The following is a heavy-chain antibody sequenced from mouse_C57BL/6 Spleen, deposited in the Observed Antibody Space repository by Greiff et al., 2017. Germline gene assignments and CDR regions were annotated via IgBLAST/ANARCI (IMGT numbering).Heavy chain of an antibody. J-gene: IGHJ2*01. CDR1: GYTFTSYW. CDR3: ARRDYGSSLFDY. D-gene: IGHD1-1*01. Sequence: QVQLQQPGAELVMPGASVKLSCKASGYTFTSYWMHWVKQRPGQGLEWIGEIDPSDSYTNYNQKFKGKSTFTVDKSSSTAYMQLSSLTSEDSAVYYCARRDYGSSLFDYWGQGTTLTVSS. V-gene: IGHV1-69*01. CDR2: IDPSDSYT.